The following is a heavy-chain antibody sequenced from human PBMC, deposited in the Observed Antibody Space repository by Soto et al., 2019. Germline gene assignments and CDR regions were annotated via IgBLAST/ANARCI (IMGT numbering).Heavy chain of an antibody. D-gene: IGHD4-17*01. CDR3: AKDGATVTASLYYYYYMDV. CDR1: GFTFSSYG. CDR2: ISYDGSNK. J-gene: IGHJ6*03. Sequence: PGGSLRLSCAASGFTFSSYGMHWVRQAPGKGLEWVAVISYDGSNKYYADSVKGRFTISRDNSKNTLYLQMNSLRAEDTAVYYCAKDGATVTASLYYYYYMDVWGKGTTVTVSS. V-gene: IGHV3-30*18.